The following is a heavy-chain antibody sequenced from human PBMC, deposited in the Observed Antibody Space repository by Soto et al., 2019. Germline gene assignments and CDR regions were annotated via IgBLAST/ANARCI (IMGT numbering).Heavy chain of an antibody. J-gene: IGHJ5*02. D-gene: IGHD6-13*01. CDR2: IYYSGST. V-gene: IGHV4-59*01. CDR1: AGSISGYY. CDR3: ARTAAAVAWFDP. Sequence: SETLSLTWTVSAGSISGYYWSWIRQPPGKGLEWSGYIYYSGSTNYNPSLKSRVTISVDTSKNQFSLKLSSVTAADTAVYYCARTAAAVAWFDPWGQGTLVTVSA.